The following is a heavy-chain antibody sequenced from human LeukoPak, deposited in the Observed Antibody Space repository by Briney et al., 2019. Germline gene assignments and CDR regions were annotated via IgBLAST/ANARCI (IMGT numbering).Heavy chain of an antibody. V-gene: IGHV4-59*12. CDR2: IYYSGST. CDR1: GGSISSYY. D-gene: IGHD3-10*01. J-gene: IGHJ5*02. CDR3: ARGGPMVRGVIRINHWFDP. Sequence: PSETLSLTCTVSGGSISSYYWSWIRQPPGKGLEWIGYIYYSGSTYYNPSLKSRVTISVDTSKNQFSLKLSSVTAADTAVYYCARGGPMVRGVIRINHWFDPWAREPWSPSPQ.